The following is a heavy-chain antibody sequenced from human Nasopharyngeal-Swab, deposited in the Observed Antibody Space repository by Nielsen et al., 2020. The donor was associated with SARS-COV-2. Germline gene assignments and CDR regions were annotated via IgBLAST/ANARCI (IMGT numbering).Heavy chain of an antibody. D-gene: IGHD1/OR15-1a*01. Sequence: ASVKVSCKTAGYTFINYGISWVRQAPGQGLEGMGWISAYDGNTNFAQNFQGRVTMTRDTFTSTAYMELRSLRSDDTAVYYCARTGTGWLDPWGQGTLVTVSS. CDR2: ISAYDGNT. CDR1: GYTFINYG. CDR3: ARTGTGWLDP. V-gene: IGHV1-18*01. J-gene: IGHJ5*02.